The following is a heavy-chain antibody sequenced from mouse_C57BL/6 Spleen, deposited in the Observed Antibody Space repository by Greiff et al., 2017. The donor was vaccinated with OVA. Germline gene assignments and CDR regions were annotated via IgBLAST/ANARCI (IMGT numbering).Heavy chain of an antibody. V-gene: IGHV1-15*01. CDR3: TRDYGSSSAWFAY. CDR2: IDPETGGT. Sequence: VQRVESGAELVRPGASVTLSCKASGYTFTDYEMHWVKQTPVHGLEWIGAIDPETGGTAYNQKFKGKAILTADKSSSTAYMELRSLTSEDSAVYYCTRDYGSSSAWFAYWGQGTLVTVSA. D-gene: IGHD1-1*01. J-gene: IGHJ3*01. CDR1: GYTFTDYE.